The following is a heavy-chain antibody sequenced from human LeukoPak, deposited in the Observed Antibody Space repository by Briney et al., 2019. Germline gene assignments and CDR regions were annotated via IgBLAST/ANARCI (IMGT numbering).Heavy chain of an antibody. CDR1: GGSISSSSYY. J-gene: IGHJ4*02. CDR3: ASAEDYYDSSGYSDASYFDY. D-gene: IGHD3-22*01. Sequence: SETLSLTCTVSGGSISSSSYYWGWIRQPPGKGLEWIGSIYYSGSTYYNPSLKSRVTISVDTSKNQFSLKLSSVTAADTAVYYCASAEDYYDSSGYSDASYFDYWGQGTLVTVSS. V-gene: IGHV4-39*07. CDR2: IYYSGST.